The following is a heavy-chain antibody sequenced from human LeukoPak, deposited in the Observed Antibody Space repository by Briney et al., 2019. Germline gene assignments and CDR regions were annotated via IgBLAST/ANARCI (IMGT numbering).Heavy chain of an antibody. Sequence: ASVKVSCKASGYTFTGYYMHWVRQAPGQGLEWMGWINPNSGGTNYAQKFQGRVTMTRDTSISTAYMELSRLRSDDTAVYYCARDTRAGGSYDFDYWGQGTLVTVSS. J-gene: IGHJ4*02. CDR2: INPNSGGT. V-gene: IGHV1-2*02. CDR3: ARDTRAGGSYDFDY. CDR1: GYTFTGYY. D-gene: IGHD1-26*01.